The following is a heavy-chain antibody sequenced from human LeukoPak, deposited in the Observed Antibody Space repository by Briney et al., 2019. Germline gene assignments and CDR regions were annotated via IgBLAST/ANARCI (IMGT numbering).Heavy chain of an antibody. CDR1: GYTFTSYD. CDR2: MNPNSGNT. Sequence: ASVKVSCKASGYTFTSYDINWVRQATGQGLEWMGWMNPNSGNTGHAQKFQGRVTMTRNTSISTAYMELSSLRSEDTAVYYCARTLPYYYDSSGPRGYAFDIWGQGTMVTVSS. J-gene: IGHJ3*02. V-gene: IGHV1-8*01. CDR3: ARTLPYYYDSSGPRGYAFDI. D-gene: IGHD3-22*01.